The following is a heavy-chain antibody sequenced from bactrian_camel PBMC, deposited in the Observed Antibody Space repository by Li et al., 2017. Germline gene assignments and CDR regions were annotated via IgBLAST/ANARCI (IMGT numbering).Heavy chain of an antibody. J-gene: IGHJ4*01. CDR3: AASRGVASFSAMTYAY. CDR1: GYSYGSIC. V-gene: IGHV3S53*01. Sequence: HVQLVESGGGSVETGGSLRLSCVSSGYSYGSICLGWFRQAPGKEREGVAVTDSDGSTRYADSVKGRFTISKDNAKNTLYLQMNSLKPEDTAMYYCAASRGVASFSAMTYAYWGQGTQVTVS. D-gene: IGHD1*01. CDR2: TDSDGST.